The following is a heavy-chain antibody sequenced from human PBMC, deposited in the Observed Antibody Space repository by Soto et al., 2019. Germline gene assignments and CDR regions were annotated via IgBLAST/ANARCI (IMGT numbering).Heavy chain of an antibody. CDR3: ARRSFITMVRGGRGNWFDP. CDR2: INHSGST. Sequence: SETLSLTCAVYGGSFSGYYWSWIRQPPGKGLEWIGEINHSGSTNYNPSLKSRVTISVDTSKNQFSLKLSSVTAADTAVYYCARRSFITMVRGGRGNWFDPWGQEPWSPSPQ. V-gene: IGHV4-34*01. J-gene: IGHJ5*02. CDR1: GGSFSGYY. D-gene: IGHD3-10*01.